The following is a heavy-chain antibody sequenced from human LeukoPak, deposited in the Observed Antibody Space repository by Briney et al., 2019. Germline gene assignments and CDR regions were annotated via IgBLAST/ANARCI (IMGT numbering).Heavy chain of an antibody. CDR3: ARQRVGSGHDY. CDR2: IYYGGST. V-gene: IGHV4-59*08. J-gene: IGHJ4*02. D-gene: IGHD6-19*01. CDR1: GGSIRSYY. Sequence: PSETLSLTCTVSGGSIRSYYWSWIRQPPGKGLEWIGNIYYGGSTNYNPSLKSRVTISVDTSKNQFSLKLSSVAAADTAVYYCARQRVGSGHDYWGQGTLVTVSS.